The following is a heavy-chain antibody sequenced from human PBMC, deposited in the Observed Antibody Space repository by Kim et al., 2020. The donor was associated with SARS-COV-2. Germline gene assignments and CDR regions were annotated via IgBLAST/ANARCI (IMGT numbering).Heavy chain of an antibody. CDR2: TYYSGST. CDR1: GGSISSSSYY. D-gene: IGHD3-10*01. V-gene: IGHV4-39*01. CDR3: ARRSYNSGSYYKIDP. Sequence: SETLSLNCTVSGGSISSSSYYWDWIRQPPGKGLEWIGSTYYSGSTYYNPSLKSRATISVDTSKNQFSLKLGSVTATDTAVYYCARRSYNSGSYYKIDPWGQGTLVTVSS. J-gene: IGHJ5*02.